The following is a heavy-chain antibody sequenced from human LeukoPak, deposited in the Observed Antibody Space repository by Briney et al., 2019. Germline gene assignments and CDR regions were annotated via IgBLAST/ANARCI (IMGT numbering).Heavy chain of an antibody. CDR2: TSYDGRNQ. CDR1: GFIFSSYA. J-gene: IGHJ1*01. D-gene: IGHD3-22*01. Sequence: GGFLRLSCAASGFIFSSYAMHWVRQAPGKGLEWVAVTSYDGRNQYYADSVKGRFTISRDNSKNTLYLQMNSLRAEDTAVYYCARDVDRSGYYAPKYLQHWGQGTLVTVSS. V-gene: IGHV3-30*04. CDR3: ARDVDRSGYYAPKYLQH.